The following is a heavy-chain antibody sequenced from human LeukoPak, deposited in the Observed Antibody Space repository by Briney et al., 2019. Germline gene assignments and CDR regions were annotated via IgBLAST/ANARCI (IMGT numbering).Heavy chain of an antibody. V-gene: IGHV3-11*04. D-gene: IGHD1-26*01. J-gene: IGHJ4*02. Sequence: PGGSLRLSCAASGFTFSDYYMSWIRQAPGKGLEGVSYISSSGSTIYYADSVKGRFTISRDNAKNALYLQMNSLRAEDTAVYYCARDRSGSLRVPRGYWGQGTLVTVSS. CDR3: ARDRSGSLRVPRGY. CDR2: ISSSGSTI. CDR1: GFTFSDYY.